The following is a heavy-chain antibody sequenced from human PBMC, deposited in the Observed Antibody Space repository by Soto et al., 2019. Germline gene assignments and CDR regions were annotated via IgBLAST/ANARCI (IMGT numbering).Heavy chain of an antibody. CDR3: ARDHKFGEPP. J-gene: IGHJ5*02. D-gene: IGHD3-10*01. Sequence: GGSLRLSCAASGFTFSSYAMHWVRQAPGKGLQWVSAITGSGISKYYADSVKGRFTISRDNSKNTLFLQMNSLRAEDTAMYYCARDHKFGEPPWGQGTLVTVSS. CDR2: ITGSGISK. CDR1: GFTFSSYA. V-gene: IGHV3-23*01.